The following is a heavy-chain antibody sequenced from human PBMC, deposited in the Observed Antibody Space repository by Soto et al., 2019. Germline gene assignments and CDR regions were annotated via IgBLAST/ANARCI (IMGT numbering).Heavy chain of an antibody. J-gene: IGHJ4*02. V-gene: IGHV3-23*01. CDR3: ARRGSGSYYDY. Sequence: EVQLLESGGGLVQPGGSLRLSCAASGFTFSSYAMRWVRQAPGKGLEWVSAISGSGDSTYYADSVKGRFTTSRDNSKNTLHLQRNSLRREDTAVYYCARRGSGSYYDYWGQGTLVTVSS. CDR1: GFTFSSYA. D-gene: IGHD1-26*01. CDR2: ISGSGDST.